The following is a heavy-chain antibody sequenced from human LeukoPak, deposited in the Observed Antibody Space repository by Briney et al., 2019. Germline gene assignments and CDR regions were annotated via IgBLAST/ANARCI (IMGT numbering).Heavy chain of an antibody. J-gene: IGHJ5*02. CDR3: ALIAAAGYFDP. CDR2: ISAYNGNT. V-gene: IGHV1-18*04. CDR1: GYTFTTYG. Sequence: ASVKVSSKASGYTFTTYGISWVRQAPGQGLEWMGWISAYNGNTNYAQKLQGRVTITTDTSTSTAYMELRSLRSDDTAVYYCALIAAAGYFDPWGQGTLVTVSS. D-gene: IGHD6-13*01.